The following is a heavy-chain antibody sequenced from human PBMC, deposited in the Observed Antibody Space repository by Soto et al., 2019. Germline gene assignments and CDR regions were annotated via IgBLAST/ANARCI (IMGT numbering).Heavy chain of an antibody. J-gene: IGHJ5*02. V-gene: IGHV3-49*04. D-gene: IGHD6-13*01. Sequence: PPGGCLRLPCTASGFTFGDYAMSWVRQAPGQGLVRVGFVRSKAYGGTTEYVASVRGTFPISRDDSKSIAYLQMNSLKTEDTAVYYCTRVRTQLVGSWFDPWGQGTLVTVSS. CDR2: VRSKAYGGTT. CDR1: GFTFGDYA. CDR3: TRVRTQLVGSWFDP.